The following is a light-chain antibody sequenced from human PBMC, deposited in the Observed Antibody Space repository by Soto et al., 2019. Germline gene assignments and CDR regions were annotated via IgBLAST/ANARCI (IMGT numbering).Light chain of an antibody. V-gene: IGLV2-11*01. CDR3: CSYAASHTFVV. CDR2: DVS. CDR1: SSDVGGYNY. Sequence: QSVLTQPRSVSGSPGQSVTISCTGTSSDVGGYNYVSWYQQHPGKAPKLMIYDVSKRPSGVPDRFSGSKSGNTASLTISGLQAEDEADYYCCSYAASHTFVVFGGGTKVTVL. J-gene: IGLJ2*01.